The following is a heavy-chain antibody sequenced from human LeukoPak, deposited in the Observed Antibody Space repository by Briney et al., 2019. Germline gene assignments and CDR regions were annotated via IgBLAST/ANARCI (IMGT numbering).Heavy chain of an antibody. Sequence: ASVKVSCKASGYTFTGYYMHWVRQAPGQGLEGMGWINPNSGGTNYAQKFQGRVTMTRDTSISTAYMELSRLRSDDTAVYYCARDRGGSYSVFDYWGQGTLVTVSS. CDR1: GYTFTGYY. J-gene: IGHJ4*02. V-gene: IGHV1-2*02. CDR3: ARDRGGSYSVFDY. CDR2: INPNSGGT. D-gene: IGHD1-26*01.